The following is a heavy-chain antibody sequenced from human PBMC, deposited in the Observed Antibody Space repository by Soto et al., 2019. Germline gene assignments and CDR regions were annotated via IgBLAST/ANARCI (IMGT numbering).Heavy chain of an antibody. CDR1: GYTFTSYG. D-gene: IGHD2-2*01. CDR3: ARDIVVGPSANYYHCYGMDV. J-gene: IGHJ6*02. Sequence: ASVKVSCKASGYTFTSYGISWVRQAPGQGLEWMGWISAYNGNTNYAQKLQGRVTMTTDTSTSTAYMELRSLRSDDTAVYYCARDIVVGPSANYYHCYGMDVWGQGTTVTV. CDR2: ISAYNGNT. V-gene: IGHV1-18*01.